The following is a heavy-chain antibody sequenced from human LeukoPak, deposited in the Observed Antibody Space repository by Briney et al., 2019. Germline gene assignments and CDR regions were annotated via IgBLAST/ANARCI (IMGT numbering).Heavy chain of an antibody. Sequence: GRSLRLSCAVSAFTLSNYAMRWVRQAPGKGLKWVAVISFDGSSKYYADSVKGRFTISRDNSKNTLYLQMNSLRPEDTAVYYCARDSNYDFLTGYHYGMDVWGQGTTVIVSS. CDR1: AFTLSNYA. CDR3: ARDSNYDFLTGYHYGMDV. J-gene: IGHJ6*02. V-gene: IGHV3-30*04. D-gene: IGHD3-9*01. CDR2: ISFDGSSK.